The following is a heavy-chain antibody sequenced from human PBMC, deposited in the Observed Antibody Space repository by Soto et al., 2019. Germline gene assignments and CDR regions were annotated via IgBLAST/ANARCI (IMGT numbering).Heavy chain of an antibody. CDR1: GYTFTSNP. CDR2: INPGNGNT. CDR3: ARGLNAAAGAGGY. D-gene: IGHD6-13*01. Sequence: ASVKVSCKTPGYTFTSNPMHWVRQAPGQRLEWMGWINPGNGNTKYSQKFQGRVTITRDTSASTAYMELSSLRSEDTAVYYCARGLNAAAGAGGYWGQGTLVTVSS. V-gene: IGHV1-3*01. J-gene: IGHJ4*02.